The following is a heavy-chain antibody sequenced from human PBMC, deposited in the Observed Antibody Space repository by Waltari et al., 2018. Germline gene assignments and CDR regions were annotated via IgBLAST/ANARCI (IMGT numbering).Heavy chain of an antibody. D-gene: IGHD6-6*01. CDR2: ISGSGGST. J-gene: IGHJ4*02. CDR3: AKDSKGSSGYFDY. CDR1: GFTFSSYA. Sequence: EVQLLESGGGLVQPGGSLRLSCAASGFTFSSYAMRWVRQAPGKGLEWVSAISGSGGSTYYADSVKGRFTISRDNSKNTLYLQMNSLRAEDTAVYYCAKDSKGSSGYFDYWGQGTLVTVSS. V-gene: IGHV3-23*01.